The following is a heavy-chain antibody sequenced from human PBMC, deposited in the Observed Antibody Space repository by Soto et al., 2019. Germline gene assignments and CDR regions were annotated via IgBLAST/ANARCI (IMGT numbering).Heavy chain of an antibody. Sequence: SETLSLTCTVSGGSISSADYYWSWVRQPPGKGLEWIGYIYYSGSTFFNPSLKSRVTISEDTSRNQFSLRLNSVTAADTAVYYCAGAIVVTIGCMDVWGQGTTVTVSS. V-gene: IGHV4-30-4*01. CDR2: IYYSGST. J-gene: IGHJ6*02. D-gene: IGHD5-12*01. CDR3: AGAIVVTIGCMDV. CDR1: GGSISSADYY.